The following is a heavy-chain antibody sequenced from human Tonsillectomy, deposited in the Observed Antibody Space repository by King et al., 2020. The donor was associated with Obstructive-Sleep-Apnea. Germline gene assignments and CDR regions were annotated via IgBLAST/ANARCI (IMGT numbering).Heavy chain of an antibody. J-gene: IGHJ5*02. CDR2: INTAKGNT. Sequence: QLVQSGAEVKKPGASVNISCKASGYTFTNYAMHWVRQTPGQRLEWMGWINTAKGNTRYSQKFQGRVTVTRDTSASTVYMELSSLTFEDTALYYCARAVYSTGNFDPWGQGTLVTVSS. D-gene: IGHD2-2*01. V-gene: IGHV1-3*04. CDR1: GYTFTNYA. CDR3: ARAVYSTGNFDP.